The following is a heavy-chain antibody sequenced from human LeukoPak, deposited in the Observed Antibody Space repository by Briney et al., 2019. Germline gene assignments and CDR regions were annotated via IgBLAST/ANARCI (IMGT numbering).Heavy chain of an antibody. CDR2: VRYDGINK. Sequence: GGSLRLSCAASGFTFSGYGMHWVRQAPGKGLEWVAFVRYDGINKYYADSVKGRFTISGDSFKNTLYLQMNSLRPEDTAVYYCAKEGDYYGSGSYRDGFDIWGQGTRATVSS. CDR3: AKEGDYYGSGSYRDGFDI. D-gene: IGHD3-10*01. J-gene: IGHJ3*02. V-gene: IGHV3-30*02. CDR1: GFTFSGYG.